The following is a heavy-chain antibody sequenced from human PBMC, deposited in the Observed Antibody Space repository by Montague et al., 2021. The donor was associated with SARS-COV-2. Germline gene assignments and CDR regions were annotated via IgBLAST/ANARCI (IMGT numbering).Heavy chain of an antibody. CDR1: GGSISHYY. CDR2: IYSSVGT. V-gene: IGHV4-59*01. J-gene: IGHJ4*02. D-gene: IGHD3-9*01. Sequence: SETLSLTCAVSGGSISHYYWSWIRQPPGKGLEWIGYIYSSVGTNYNPSLKSRVTLSLAAAKNHFSLRLSSVTAADTAVYYCARRTDILTGYYDYWGRGTLVTVSS. CDR3: ARRTDILTGYYDY.